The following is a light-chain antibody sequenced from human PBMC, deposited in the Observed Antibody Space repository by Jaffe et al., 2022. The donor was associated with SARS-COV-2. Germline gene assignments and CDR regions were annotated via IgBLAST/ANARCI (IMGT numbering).Light chain of an antibody. Sequence: DIHMTQSPSSLSASVGDRVTITCRASQIISTYLNWYQQKPGKAPELLIYAASSLQSGVPSRFSGSGSGTDFTLTISGLQREDFATYYCQQSYSNPRTFGQGTKVEIK. CDR2: AAS. CDR1: QIISTY. CDR3: QQSYSNPRT. J-gene: IGKJ1*01. V-gene: IGKV1-39*01.